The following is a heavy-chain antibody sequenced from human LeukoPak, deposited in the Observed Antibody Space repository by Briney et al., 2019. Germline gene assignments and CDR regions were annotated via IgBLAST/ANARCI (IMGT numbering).Heavy chain of an antibody. V-gene: IGHV3-21*04. CDR3: AKVTYGSGTYGAFDS. Sequence: PGGSLRLSCAASGFTLSSYSMNWVRQAPGKGLEWVSSISSSSSYIYYADSVKGRFTISRDNSKNTLYLQMNSLRAEDTAVYYCAKVTYGSGTYGAFDSWGQGTLVTVSS. CDR1: GFTLSSYS. CDR2: ISSSSSYI. D-gene: IGHD3-10*01. J-gene: IGHJ4*02.